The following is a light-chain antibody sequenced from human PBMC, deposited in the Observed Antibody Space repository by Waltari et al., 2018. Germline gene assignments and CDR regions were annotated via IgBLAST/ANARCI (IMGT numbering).Light chain of an antibody. CDR2: GKN. J-gene: IGLJ2*01. V-gene: IGLV3-19*01. CDR1: SLRSYY. CDR3: NSRDSSGNHLRVV. Sequence: SSELTQDPAVSVALGQTVRITCQGDSLRSYYASWYQQKPGQAPVLVCYGKNNRPSGIPDRFSGSSAGNTASLTITGAQADDEADYYCNSRDSSGNHLRVVFGGGTKLTVL.